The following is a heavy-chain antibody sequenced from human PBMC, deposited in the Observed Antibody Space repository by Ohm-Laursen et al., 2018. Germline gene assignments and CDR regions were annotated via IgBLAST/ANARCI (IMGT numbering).Heavy chain of an antibody. Sequence: SETLSLTCPVSGGSVSSGTYYWSWIRQPPGKGLEWIGYISDSGSTNYNPSLNSRGTISADTSKNQFSLKLSSVTAADTAVYYCARAAMYYYDSSGNFFTYWGQGTLVTVSS. V-gene: IGHV4-61*01. CDR3: ARAAMYYYDSSGNFFTY. J-gene: IGHJ4*02. CDR1: GGSVSSGTYY. CDR2: ISDSGST. D-gene: IGHD3-22*01.